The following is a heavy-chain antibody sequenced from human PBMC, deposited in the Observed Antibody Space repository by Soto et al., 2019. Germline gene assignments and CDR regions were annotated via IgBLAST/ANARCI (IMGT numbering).Heavy chain of an antibody. J-gene: IGHJ5*02. CDR2: IKSKTNNYAT. Sequence: DVQLVESGGGLVQPGGSLKLSCAASGFTFSGSDIHXXXXXXXXXXXXXGRIKSKTNNYATVYAASVKGRFTVSRDDSXXXXXXXXXXXXXXXXXXXXXXXXXXXXXXXXXDPWGQGTLVTVSS. V-gene: IGHV3-73*01. CDR1: GFTFSGSD. CDR3: XXXXXXXXXXXXDP.